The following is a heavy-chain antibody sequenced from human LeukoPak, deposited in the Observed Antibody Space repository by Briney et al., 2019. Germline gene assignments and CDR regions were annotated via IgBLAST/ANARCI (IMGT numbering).Heavy chain of an antibody. V-gene: IGHV4-39*01. J-gene: IGHJ4*02. Sequence: ASETLSLTCTDSGGSISSSSYYWGWIRQPPGKGLEWIGSIYYSGSTYYNPSLKSRVTISVDTSKNQFSLKLSSVTAADTAVYYCAPRRYSSGWYERWGQGTLVTVSS. CDR2: IYYSGST. CDR1: GGSISSSSYY. CDR3: APRRYSSGWYER. D-gene: IGHD6-19*01.